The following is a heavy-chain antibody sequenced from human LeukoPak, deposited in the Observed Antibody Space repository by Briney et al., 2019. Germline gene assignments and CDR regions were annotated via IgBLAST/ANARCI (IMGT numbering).Heavy chain of an antibody. D-gene: IGHD6-13*01. Sequence: ASVKVSCKASGYTFTSYAMHWVRQAPGQRLEWMGWINAGNGNTKYSQKFQDRVTITRDTSASKAYMELSSLRSEDTAVYYCAILIAAAGLGDYWGQGTLVTVSS. CDR1: GYTFTSYA. CDR2: INAGNGNT. J-gene: IGHJ4*02. V-gene: IGHV1-3*01. CDR3: AILIAAAGLGDY.